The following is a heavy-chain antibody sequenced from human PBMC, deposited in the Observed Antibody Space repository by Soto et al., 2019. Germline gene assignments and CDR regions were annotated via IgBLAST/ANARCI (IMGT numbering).Heavy chain of an antibody. CDR3: AKDSTMVRGVNDYYYYYGMDV. Sequence: PGGSLRLSCAASGFTFSSYAMSWVRQAPGKGLEWVSAISGSGGSTYYADSVKGRFTISRDNSKNTLYLQMNSLRAEDTAVYYCAKDSTMVRGVNDYYYYYGMDVWGQGTTVTVSS. D-gene: IGHD3-10*01. CDR2: ISGSGGST. CDR1: GFTFSSYA. V-gene: IGHV3-23*01. J-gene: IGHJ6*02.